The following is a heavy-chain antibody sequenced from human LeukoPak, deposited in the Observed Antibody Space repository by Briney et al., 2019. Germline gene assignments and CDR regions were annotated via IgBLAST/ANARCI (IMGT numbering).Heavy chain of an antibody. CDR3: ERETGNLRYYFDY. D-gene: IGHD7-27*01. V-gene: IGHV4-59*01. Sequence: PSETLTLTCTVSGGSIRSYFWSWIRQPPGKGLEGIRYMLLAGSTNYNPSFTSRVTISVDSSKNNCSLKLRSVTATDTDVYYCERETGNLRYYFDYWGQGTLVSASS. J-gene: IGHJ4*02. CDR1: GGSIRSYF. CDR2: MLLAGST.